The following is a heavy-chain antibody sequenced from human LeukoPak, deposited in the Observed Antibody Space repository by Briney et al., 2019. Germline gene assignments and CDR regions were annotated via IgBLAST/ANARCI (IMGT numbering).Heavy chain of an antibody. CDR2: IYYSGST. D-gene: IGHD3-22*01. CDR1: GGSISSYY. V-gene: IGHV4-59*01. J-gene: IGHJ4*02. Sequence: SETLSLTCTVSGGSISSYYWSWIRQPPGKGLEWIGYIYYSGSTNYNPSLKSRVTISVDTSKNQFSLKLSSVTAADTAVYYCAGGRYYDSSGPFDYWGQGTLVTVSS. CDR3: AGGRYYDSSGPFDY.